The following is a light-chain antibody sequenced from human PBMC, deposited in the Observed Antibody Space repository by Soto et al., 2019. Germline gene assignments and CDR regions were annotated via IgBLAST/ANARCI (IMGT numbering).Light chain of an antibody. V-gene: IGKV2-28*01. Sequence: DLVMTQSPLSLPVTPGEPASISCRSSQSLLHSNGYNYLDWYLQKPGQSPQLLIYLGSNRASGVPDRFSGSGSGTDFTLKISRVEAEDVGVYYCMQALQTPITFGQGTQLEIK. CDR3: MQALQTPIT. J-gene: IGKJ5*01. CDR2: LGS. CDR1: QSLLHSNGYNY.